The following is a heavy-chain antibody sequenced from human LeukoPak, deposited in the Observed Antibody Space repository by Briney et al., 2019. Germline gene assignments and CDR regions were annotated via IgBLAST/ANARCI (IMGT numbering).Heavy chain of an antibody. V-gene: IGHV3-23*01. CDR2: ISGSGDNT. J-gene: IGHJ4*02. Sequence: GGSLRLSCAASGFTFNNYAMSWVRQAPGKGLEWVSSISGSGDNTYYADSVKGRFTISRDNSKNTLYQQMNSLRAEDTAVYYCANDFDYWGQGTLVTVSS. CDR3: ANDFDY. CDR1: GFTFNNYA.